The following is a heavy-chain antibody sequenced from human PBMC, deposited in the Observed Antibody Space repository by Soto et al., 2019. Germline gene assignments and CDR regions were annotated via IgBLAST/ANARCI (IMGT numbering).Heavy chain of an antibody. Sequence: SVKVSCKASGGTFSSYTISWVRQAPGQGLEWMGGIIPIFGTANYAQKFQGRVTITADESTSTAYMELSSLRSEDTAVYYCARGYCSGGSCLPPPENYYYYGMDVWGQGTTVTVSS. CDR2: IIPIFGTA. V-gene: IGHV1-69*13. CDR1: GGTFSSYT. CDR3: ARGYCSGGSCLPPPENYYYYGMDV. J-gene: IGHJ6*02. D-gene: IGHD2-15*01.